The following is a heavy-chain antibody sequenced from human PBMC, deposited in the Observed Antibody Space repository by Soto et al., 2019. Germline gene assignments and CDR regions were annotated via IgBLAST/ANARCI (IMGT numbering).Heavy chain of an antibody. CDR2: IYYSGST. J-gene: IGHJ4*02. CDR3: ASAYGDYDLGYFDY. V-gene: IGHV4-59*01. D-gene: IGHD4-17*01. Sequence: PSETLSLTCTVADGSSVSYYGSWIRQPPGKGLEWIGYIYYSGSTNYNPSLKSRVTISVDTSKNQFSLKLSSVTAADTAVYYCASAYGDYDLGYFDYWGQGTLVTVSS. CDR1: DGSSVSYY.